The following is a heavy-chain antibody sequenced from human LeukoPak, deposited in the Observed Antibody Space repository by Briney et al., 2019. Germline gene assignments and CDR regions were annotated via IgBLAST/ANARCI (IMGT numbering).Heavy chain of an antibody. J-gene: IGHJ4*02. D-gene: IGHD3-10*01. Sequence: GGSLRLSCEASGFTFSRYWMSWVRQAPGKGLEWVANIKQDGSEKYYVDSVKGRFTISRDNAKNSLYLQMNSLKTEDTAVYYCTGNYYGSGSYADFDYWGQGTLVTVSS. CDR1: GFTFSRYW. V-gene: IGHV3-7*03. CDR3: TGNYYGSGSYADFDY. CDR2: IKQDGSEK.